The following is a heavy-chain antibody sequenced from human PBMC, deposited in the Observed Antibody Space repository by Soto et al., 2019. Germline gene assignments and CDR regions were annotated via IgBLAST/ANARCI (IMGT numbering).Heavy chain of an antibody. J-gene: IGHJ6*02. V-gene: IGHV3-23*01. CDR1: GFTFSSYA. CDR3: ARDGFGGVVVENSQYYYYGMDV. CDR2: ISGSGGST. D-gene: IGHD2-15*01. Sequence: GGSLRLSCAASGFTFSSYAMSWVRQAPGKGLEWVSAISGSGGSTYYADSVKGRFTISRDNSKNTLYLQLNSLRAEDTAVYYCARDGFGGVVVENSQYYYYGMDVWGQGTTVTVSS.